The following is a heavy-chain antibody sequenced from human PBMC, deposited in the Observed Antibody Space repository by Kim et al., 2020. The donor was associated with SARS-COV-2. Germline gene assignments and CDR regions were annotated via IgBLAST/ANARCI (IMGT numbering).Heavy chain of an antibody. D-gene: IGHD2-21*01. V-gene: IGHV3-23*01. Sequence: GGSLILSCAASGFTFSSYAMSWVRQAPGKGLEWVSTVSGSGGSTYYTDSVKGRLTISRDNSKSTLYLQMSSLRAEDTAVYYCAKLRGGDGYKDYFDYWGQGTLVTVSS. CDR2: VSGSGGST. CDR1: GFTFSSYA. CDR3: AKLRGGDGYKDYFDY. J-gene: IGHJ4*02.